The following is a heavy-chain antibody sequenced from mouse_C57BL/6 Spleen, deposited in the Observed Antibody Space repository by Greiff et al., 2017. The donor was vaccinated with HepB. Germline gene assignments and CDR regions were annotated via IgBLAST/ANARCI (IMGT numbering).Heavy chain of an antibody. J-gene: IGHJ3*01. D-gene: IGHD2-5*01. CDR3: ARPYSKGWFAY. V-gene: IGHV1-69*01. CDR2: IDPSDSYT. CDR1: GYTFTSYW. Sequence: QVQLQQPGAELVMPGASVKLSCKASGYTFTSYWKHWVKQRPGQGLEWIGEIDPSDSYTNYNQKFKGKSTLTVDKSSSTAYMQLSSLTSEDSAVYYCARPYSKGWFAYWGQGTLVTVSA.